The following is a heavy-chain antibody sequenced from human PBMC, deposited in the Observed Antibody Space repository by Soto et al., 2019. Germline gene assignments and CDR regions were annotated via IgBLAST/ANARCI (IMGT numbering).Heavy chain of an antibody. V-gene: IGHV1-18*01. CDR1: GYTFTSYG. J-gene: IGHJ5*02. D-gene: IGHD3-9*01. Sequence: ASVKVSCKASGYTFTSYGISWVRQAPGQGLEWMGWINAYNGKTQYAQKLQGRVTMTTDTSTSTAYMELRSLRSDDTAVYYCARDRDILTGYYSGGWFDPWGQGTLVTVSS. CDR2: INAYNGKT. CDR3: ARDRDILTGYYSGGWFDP.